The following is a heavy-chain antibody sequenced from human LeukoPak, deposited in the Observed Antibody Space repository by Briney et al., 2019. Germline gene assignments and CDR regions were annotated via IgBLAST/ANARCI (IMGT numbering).Heavy chain of an antibody. D-gene: IGHD1-26*01. CDR1: GGSFRGSS. CDR2: ISHSGST. CDR3: ARRTHDATLGFDY. Sequence: ASLSLTCAVYGGSFRGSSWSWIRQPPGKGLEWIGEISHSGSTNYNPSPKRRVTIQVEKSKNNFSWMRSHVPAAATTVLYVARRTHDATLGFDYWGQGNLVTVSS. J-gene: IGHJ4*02. V-gene: IGHV4-34*01.